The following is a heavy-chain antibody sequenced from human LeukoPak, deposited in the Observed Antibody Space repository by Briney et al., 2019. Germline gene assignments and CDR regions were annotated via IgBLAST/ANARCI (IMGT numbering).Heavy chain of an antibody. D-gene: IGHD5-18*01. CDR3: ARGPIQLWIHNAMDV. CDR2: IRSKAYRGTT. Sequence: GRSLRLSRSTSGFTFGDHAMSWVRLAPGEGLEWVGFIRSKAYRGTTEYAPSVRGRFSISRDDSNSIAYLQMNTLQCEDTAVYYCARGPIQLWIHNAMDVWGQGTTVTVSS. CDR1: GFTFGDHA. J-gene: IGHJ6*02. V-gene: IGHV3-49*04.